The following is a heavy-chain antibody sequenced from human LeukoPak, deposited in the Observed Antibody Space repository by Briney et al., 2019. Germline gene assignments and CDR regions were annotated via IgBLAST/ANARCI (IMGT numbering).Heavy chain of an antibody. D-gene: IGHD6-19*01. CDR1: GFTFSSYS. CDR2: ISSSSSTI. CDR3: ARDGGYSSGWDLPYYFDY. Sequence: GGSLRLSCAASGFTFSSYSMNWVRQAPGKGLEWVSYISSSSSTIYYTDSVKGRFTISRDNAKNSLYLQMNSLRAEDTAVYYCARDGGYSSGWDLPYYFDYWGQGTLVTVSS. J-gene: IGHJ4*02. V-gene: IGHV3-48*01.